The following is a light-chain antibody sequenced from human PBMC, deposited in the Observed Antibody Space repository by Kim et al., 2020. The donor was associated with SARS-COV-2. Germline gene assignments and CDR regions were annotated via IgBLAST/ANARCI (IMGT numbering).Light chain of an antibody. CDR2: GKN. Sequence: GQTVRNTSQGGSLRSYYASWYQQKPGQAPVLVIYGKNNRPSGIPDRFSGSSSGNTASLTITGAQAEDEADYYCNSRDSSGNHLWVFGGGTKLTVL. CDR1: SLRSYY. J-gene: IGLJ3*02. V-gene: IGLV3-19*01. CDR3: NSRDSSGNHLWV.